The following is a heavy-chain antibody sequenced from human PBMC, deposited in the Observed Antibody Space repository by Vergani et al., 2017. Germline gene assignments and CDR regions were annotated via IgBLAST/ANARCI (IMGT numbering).Heavy chain of an antibody. Sequence: QVQLQESGPGLVKPSETLSLTCAVSGFSIDNGYYWDWIRQPPGKGLEWIGSIYRTGRIHFNPSLKSRVTISVDTSNNHFSLRLNSLTAADTAVYYCARRSGIVXDIYSGTRYFFDFWGQGTLVTVSS. CDR3: ARRSGIVXDIYSGTRYFFDF. CDR2: IYRTGRI. V-gene: IGHV4-38-2*01. J-gene: IGHJ4*02. CDR1: GFSIDNGYY. D-gene: IGHD3-9*01.